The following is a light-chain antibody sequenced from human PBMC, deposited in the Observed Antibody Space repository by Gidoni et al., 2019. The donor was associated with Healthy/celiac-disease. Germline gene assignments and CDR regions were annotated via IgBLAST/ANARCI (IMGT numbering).Light chain of an antibody. CDR3: SSYTSSSTLVV. CDR2: DVS. V-gene: IGLV2-14*01. J-gene: IGLJ2*01. CDR1: SSDVGGYNY. Sequence: QSALTQPASVSGSPGPSITISCTGTSSDVGGYNYVFWYQQHPGKAPKLMIYDVSTRPSGVANRFSGSKAGNTASLTISGRQAEDEAEYYCSSYTSSSTLVVFGGGTKLTVL.